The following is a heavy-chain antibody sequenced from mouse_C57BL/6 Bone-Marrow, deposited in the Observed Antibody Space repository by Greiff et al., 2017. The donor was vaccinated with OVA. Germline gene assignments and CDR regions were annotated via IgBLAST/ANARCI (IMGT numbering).Heavy chain of an antibody. CDR3: ERREDYDLYAIDD. CDR1: GFTFSSYG. V-gene: IGHV5-6*01. Sequence: EVQLVESGGDLVKPGGSLKLSCAASGFTFSSYGMSWVRQTPDKRLEWVANIRSGGSYTYYPESVKGRFTISTYNAKNTLYLQMSCLKSEDTAMYYCERREDYDLYAIDDWGQGTSVTVSS. D-gene: IGHD2-4*01. CDR2: IRSGGSYT. J-gene: IGHJ4*01.